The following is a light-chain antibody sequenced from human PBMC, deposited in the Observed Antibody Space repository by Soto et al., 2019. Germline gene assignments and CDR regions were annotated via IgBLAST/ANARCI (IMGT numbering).Light chain of an antibody. CDR1: QSIFNNY. Sequence: EIVLTQSPGTLSLSPRERATLSCRASQSIFNNYLAWYQQKPGQAPRLLVYGASFRATGIPDRFSGSGSGTYITLTISRLEPEDFAVYYCQQYGGSPFTFGQGTRLEIK. J-gene: IGKJ2*01. V-gene: IGKV3-20*01. CDR2: GAS. CDR3: QQYGGSPFT.